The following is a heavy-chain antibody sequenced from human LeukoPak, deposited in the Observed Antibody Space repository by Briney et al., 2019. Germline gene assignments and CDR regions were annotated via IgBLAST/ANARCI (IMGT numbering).Heavy chain of an antibody. J-gene: IGHJ6*02. D-gene: IGHD1/OR15-1a*01. CDR2: MNKDGSEK. CDR3: ARNNDMDV. Sequence: GSSLRLSCAASGFILSNHWMTWVRQAPGEGPEWVANMNKDGSEKYYVDSVKGRFTISRDTAKNSLYLQMNNLRAEDTALYYCARNNDMDVWGQGTTVIVSS. V-gene: IGHV3-7*03. CDR1: GFILSNHW.